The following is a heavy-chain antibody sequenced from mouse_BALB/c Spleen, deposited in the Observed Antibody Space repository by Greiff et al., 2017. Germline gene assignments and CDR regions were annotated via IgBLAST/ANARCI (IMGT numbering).Heavy chain of an antibody. Sequence: EVKLMESGPGLVKPSQSLSLTCSVTGYSITSGYYWNWIRQFPGNKLEWMGYISYDGSNNYNPSLKNRISITRDTSKNQFFLKLNSVTTEDTATYYCARGGYYGSSYGYWGQGTTLTVSS. CDR3: ARGGYYGSSYGY. V-gene: IGHV3-6*02. J-gene: IGHJ2*01. CDR2: ISYDGSN. D-gene: IGHD1-1*01. CDR1: GYSITSGYY.